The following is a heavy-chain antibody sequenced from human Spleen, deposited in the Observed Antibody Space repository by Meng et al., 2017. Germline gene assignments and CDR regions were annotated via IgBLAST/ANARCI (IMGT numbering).Heavy chain of an antibody. D-gene: IGHD4-11*01. V-gene: IGHV4-4*03. CDR3: ARGPTTMAHDFDY. CDR1: GFSLITREV. CDR2: INHSGST. J-gene: IGHJ4*02. Sequence: KWSGPTLVKPPETPTLTCPFSGFSLITREVAVGWIRQPPGKGLEWIGEINHSGSTNYNPSLESRATISVDTSQNNLSLKLSSVTAADSAVYYCARGPTTMAHDFDYWGQGTLVTVSS.